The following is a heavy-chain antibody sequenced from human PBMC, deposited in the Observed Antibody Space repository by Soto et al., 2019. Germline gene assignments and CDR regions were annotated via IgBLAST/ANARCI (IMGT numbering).Heavy chain of an antibody. V-gene: IGHV3-53*02. CDR1: GFTVSSNY. D-gene: IGHD4-17*01. CDR3: ATKRGYGDFESWYFDL. CDR2: IYSGGTI. J-gene: IGHJ2*01. Sequence: EVQLVETGGQLIQSGGSLRLSCEASGFTVSSNYMSWVRQPPGKGLQYVSVIYSGGTIHYADSVKGRFTISRDTSQNTLHLHMNSLRADDSAVYYCATKRGYGDFESWYFDLWGRGTLVTVSS.